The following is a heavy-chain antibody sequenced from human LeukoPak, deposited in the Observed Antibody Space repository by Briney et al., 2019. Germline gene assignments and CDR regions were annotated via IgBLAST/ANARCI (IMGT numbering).Heavy chain of an antibody. Sequence: ASVKVSCKASGYTFTGYYMHWVRQAPGQGLEWMGWINPNSGGTNYAQKFQGRVTMARDTSISTAYMEVSRLRSDDTAVYYCARNGHDYGDYYFDYWGQGTLVTVSS. D-gene: IGHD4-17*01. J-gene: IGHJ4*02. CDR2: INPNSGGT. CDR1: GYTFTGYY. V-gene: IGHV1-2*02. CDR3: ARNGHDYGDYYFDY.